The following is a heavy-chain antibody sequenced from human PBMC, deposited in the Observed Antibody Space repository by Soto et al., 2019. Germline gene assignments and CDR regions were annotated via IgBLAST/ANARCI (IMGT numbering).Heavy chain of an antibody. CDR1: GFTFITYW. J-gene: IGHJ5*02. D-gene: IGHD6-19*01. Sequence: PGESLKISCHGSGFTFITYWISWVRQLPGKGLEWMGRIDPRDSYTNYSPSFQGHITISADKSISTAYLQWSSLKASDTAMYYCVAYNPGYRSGLKWFDPWGQGTLVTVSS. CDR3: VAYNPGYRSGLKWFDP. CDR2: IDPRDSYT. V-gene: IGHV5-10-1*01.